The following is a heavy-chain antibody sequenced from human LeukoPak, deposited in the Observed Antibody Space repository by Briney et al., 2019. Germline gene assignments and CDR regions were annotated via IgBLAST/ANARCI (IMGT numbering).Heavy chain of an antibody. V-gene: IGHV4-59*01. CDR1: GGSISSYY. CDR2: IYYSGST. Sequence: SETLSLTCTVSGGSISSYYWSWIRQPPGKGLEWIGYIYYSGSTNYNPSLKSRVTISVDTSKNQFSLKPSSVTAADTAVYYCARFTNDWFDPWGQGTLVTVSS. J-gene: IGHJ5*02. D-gene: IGHD2-8*01. CDR3: ARFTNDWFDP.